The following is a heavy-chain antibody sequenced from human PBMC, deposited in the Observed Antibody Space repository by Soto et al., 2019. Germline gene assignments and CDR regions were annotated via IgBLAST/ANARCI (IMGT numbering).Heavy chain of an antibody. J-gene: IGHJ6*02. Sequence: QVQLVQSGAEVKKPGSSVKVSCKASGGTLSTNAISWVRQAPGQGLEWMGAIIPMFGSPKYAQNFQGRVTITADNPTSTIYMEMISLTSADTAVYYCASGGFVAGLYNAMDAWGQGTTVAVTS. CDR3: ASGGFVAGLYNAMDA. CDR1: GGTLSTNA. CDR2: IIPMFGSP. V-gene: IGHV1-69*06. D-gene: IGHD6-19*01.